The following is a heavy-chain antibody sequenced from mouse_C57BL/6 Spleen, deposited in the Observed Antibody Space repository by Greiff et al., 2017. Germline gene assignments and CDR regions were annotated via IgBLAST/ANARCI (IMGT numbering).Heavy chain of an antibody. J-gene: IGHJ2*01. CDR1: GYTFTDYN. Sequence: EVQLQQSGPELVKPGASVKMSCKASGYTFTDYNMHWVKQSHGKSLEWVGYINPNNGGTSYNQKFKGKATLTVNKSSSTAYMELRSLTSEDSAVYYCARPDYGSSPPYFDYWGQGTTLTVSS. V-gene: IGHV1-22*01. D-gene: IGHD1-1*01. CDR2: INPNNGGT. CDR3: ARPDYGSSPPYFDY.